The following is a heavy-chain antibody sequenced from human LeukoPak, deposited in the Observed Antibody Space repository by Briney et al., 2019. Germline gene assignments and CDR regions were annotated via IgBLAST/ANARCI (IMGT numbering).Heavy chain of an antibody. CDR1: GFTFSSYG. CDR2: IWYGGSNK. V-gene: IGHV3-30*02. D-gene: IGHD4-23*01. J-gene: IGHJ4*02. Sequence: GGSLRLSCAASGFTFSSYGMHWVRQAPGKGLEWVAVIWYGGSNKYYADSVKGRFTISRDNSKNTLYLQMNSLRAEDTAVYYCAKDIGLRWYSYFDYWGQGTLVTVSS. CDR3: AKDIGLRWYSYFDY.